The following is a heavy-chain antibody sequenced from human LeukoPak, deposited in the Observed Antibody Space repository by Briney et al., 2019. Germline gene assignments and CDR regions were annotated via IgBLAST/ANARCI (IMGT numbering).Heavy chain of an antibody. CDR1: GGSISSYY. J-gene: IGHJ6*03. CDR3: AREGRYRYGYNEYHSYMDI. V-gene: IGHV4-59*01. D-gene: IGHD5-24*01. Sequence: SVTLSLTCTVSGGSISSYYWSWIRQPPGKGLEWIGYIYYSGSTNYNPSLKSRVTISVDTSKNQFSLKLSSVTAAETAVYYCAREGRYRYGYNEYHSYMDIWGKGTTVTVSS. CDR2: IYYSGST.